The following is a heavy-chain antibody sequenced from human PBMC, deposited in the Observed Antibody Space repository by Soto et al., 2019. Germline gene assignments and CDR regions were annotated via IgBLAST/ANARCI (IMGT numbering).Heavy chain of an antibody. CDR3: ASEVAIFGVIRISWFDP. D-gene: IGHD3-3*01. Sequence: VKVSCKVSGYTLTELSMHWVRQAPGKGHEWMGGFDPEDGETIYAQKFQGRVTMTEDTSTDTAYMELSRLRSEVTAVYFCASEVAIFGVIRISWFDPWGQGTLVTVSS. J-gene: IGHJ5*02. V-gene: IGHV1-24*01. CDR1: GYTLTELS. CDR2: FDPEDGET.